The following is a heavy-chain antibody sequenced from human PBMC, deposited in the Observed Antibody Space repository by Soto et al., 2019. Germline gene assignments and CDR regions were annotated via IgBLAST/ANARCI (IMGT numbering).Heavy chain of an antibody. D-gene: IGHD2-8*01. CDR3: ARDFPPYCTNGVCHSDAFDI. V-gene: IGHV4-59*01. Sequence: SETLSLTCTVSGGSISSYYWSWIRQPPGKGLEWIGYIYYSGSTNYNPSLKSRVTISVDTSKNQFSLKLSSVTAADTAVYYCARDFPPYCTNGVCHSDAFDIWGQGTMVTVSS. CDR2: IYYSGST. CDR1: GGSISSYY. J-gene: IGHJ3*02.